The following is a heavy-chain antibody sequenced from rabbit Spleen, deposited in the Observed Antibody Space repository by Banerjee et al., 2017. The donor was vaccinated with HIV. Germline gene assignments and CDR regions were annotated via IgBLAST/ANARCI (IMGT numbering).Heavy chain of an antibody. V-gene: IGHV1S45*01. CDR1: GFSFSSNYW. D-gene: IGHD6-1*01. CDR3: ARRRSNSDGGWIEL. Sequence: QEQLVESGGGLVQPEGSLTLTCTASGFSFSSNYWICWVRQAPGKGLEWIGCIYTGSSGSTYYASWAKGRFTISKTSSTTVTLQMTSLTAADTATYFCARRRSNSDGGWIELWGQGTLSPS. J-gene: IGHJ4*01. CDR2: IYTGSSGST.